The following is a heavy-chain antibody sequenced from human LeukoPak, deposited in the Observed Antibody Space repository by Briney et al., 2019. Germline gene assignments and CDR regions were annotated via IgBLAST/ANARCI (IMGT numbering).Heavy chain of an antibody. J-gene: IGHJ3*02. CDR2: ICDSGST. Sequence: AETLSLTCTVSGGSISSFDWIWIRQPPGKALEWIGYICDSGSTNYNPSLESRLAVSLDTSKHQLSLELSSVTAADTALYYCARVSNDFSGNGAFHIWGEGTMVPVSS. V-gene: IGHV4-59*01. CDR3: ARVSNDFSGNGAFHI. D-gene: IGHD4-23*01. CDR1: GGSISSFD.